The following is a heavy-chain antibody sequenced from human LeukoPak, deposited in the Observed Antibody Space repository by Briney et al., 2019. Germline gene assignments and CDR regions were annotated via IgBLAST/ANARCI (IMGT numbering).Heavy chain of an antibody. CDR2: IKSKTDGKTT. CDR3: TTVVGYSFVH. J-gene: IGHJ5*02. CDR1: GFTFSNAW. D-gene: IGHD5-18*01. V-gene: IGHV3-15*01. Sequence: GGSLRLSCAASGFTFSNAWMSWVRQTPGEGLESVGRIKSKTDGKTTVYAAPVKGKFTNPRDDSKNKLYLNMNSLKTDDTDVYYCTTVVGYSFVHWGQGTLVTVSP.